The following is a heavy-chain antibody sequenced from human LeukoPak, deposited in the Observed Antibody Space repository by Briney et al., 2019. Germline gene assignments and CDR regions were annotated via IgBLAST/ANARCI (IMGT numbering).Heavy chain of an antibody. V-gene: IGHV1-2*02. CDR2: INANDGST. D-gene: IGHD6-6*01. CDR3: ARDVTLRSRSSLIYFDY. CDR1: GHSFIHYY. Sequence: ASVKVSCKPSGHSFIHYYIHWVRQAPGQGLEWMGWINANDGSTNYAQNFQDRVTMTTDMSINTADLEVSRLKSGDTAVYYCARDVTLRSRSSLIYFDYWGQGSLVTVSS. J-gene: IGHJ4*02.